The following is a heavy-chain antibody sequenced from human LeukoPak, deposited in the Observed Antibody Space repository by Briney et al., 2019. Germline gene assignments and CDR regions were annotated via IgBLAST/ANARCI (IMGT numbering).Heavy chain of an antibody. CDR2: LYGGGGS. D-gene: IGHD1-1*01. J-gene: IGHJ4*02. CDR1: GFAVSSNY. CDR3: VREDNWAY. Sequence: GGSLRLSCAASGFAVSSNYMSWVRQAPGKGLEWVSVLYGGGGSYYADSVKGRFIIFRDNSKNMLYLQMNSLRVEDTAVYYCVREDNWAYWGQGTLVTVSS. V-gene: IGHV3-53*01.